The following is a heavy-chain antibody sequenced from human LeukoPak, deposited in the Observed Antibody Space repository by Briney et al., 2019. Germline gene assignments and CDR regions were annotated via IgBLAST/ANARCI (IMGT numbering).Heavy chain of an antibody. J-gene: IGHJ5*02. Sequence: ASVKVSCKASGGTFSSYDISWVRQAPGQGLEGMGGIIPIFGTANYAQKFQGRVTITTDESTSTAYMELSSLRSVDTAVYYCARGWITGTENWFDPWGQGTLVTVSS. CDR1: GGTFSSYD. CDR3: ARGWITGTENWFDP. D-gene: IGHD1-7*01. V-gene: IGHV1-69*05. CDR2: IIPIFGTA.